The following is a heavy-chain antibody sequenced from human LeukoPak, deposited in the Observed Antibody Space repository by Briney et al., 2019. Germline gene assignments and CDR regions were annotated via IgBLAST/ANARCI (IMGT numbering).Heavy chain of an antibody. CDR2: IYYSGSR. Sequence: PSETLSLTCTVSGGSIGSVSYYWDWIRQPPGKGLEWIGSIYYSGSRYYNPSLKSRVTISVDMSKNQFSLNLSSVTAADTAVYYCARRRVLKSGSCFDYWGQGTSVTVSS. V-gene: IGHV4-39*01. J-gene: IGHJ4*02. D-gene: IGHD1-1*01. CDR1: GGSIGSVSYY. CDR3: ARRRVLKSGSCFDY.